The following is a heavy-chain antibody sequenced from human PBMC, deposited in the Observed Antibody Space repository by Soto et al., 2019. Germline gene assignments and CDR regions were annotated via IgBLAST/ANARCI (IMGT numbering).Heavy chain of an antibody. J-gene: IGHJ6*02. Sequence: PGGSLRLSCAASGFTFSSNWMLWGRQAPGKGLVWVSRINSDGSTTSYADSVKGRFTISRDNAKNTLYLQMNSLRAEDTAVYYCARVVYGMDVWGQGTTVTVSS. CDR3: ARVVYGMDV. CDR1: GFTFSSNW. V-gene: IGHV3-74*01. CDR2: INSDGSTT.